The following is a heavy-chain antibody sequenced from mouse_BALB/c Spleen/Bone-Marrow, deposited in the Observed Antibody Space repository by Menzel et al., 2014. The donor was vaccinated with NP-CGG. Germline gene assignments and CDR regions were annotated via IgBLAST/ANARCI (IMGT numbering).Heavy chain of an antibody. CDR3: TSHHYYGDGTY. Sequence: EVQLQESGAGLVQPGASLKLSCAASGFNFSRYWLSWVRQGPGKGLEWIGEINPDSSTINYTPSLKDKFTISRDNDKNTLNLKMSEAGAKETANCYSTSHHYYGDGTYWGQGTTVTVS. CDR2: INPDSSTI. CDR1: GFNFSRYW. D-gene: IGHD1-2*01. J-gene: IGHJ3*01. V-gene: IGHV4-1*02.